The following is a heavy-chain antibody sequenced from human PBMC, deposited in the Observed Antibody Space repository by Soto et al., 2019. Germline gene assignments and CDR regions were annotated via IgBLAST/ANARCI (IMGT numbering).Heavy chain of an antibody. CDR1: GGTFSSYT. V-gene: IGHV1-69*08. J-gene: IGHJ4*02. D-gene: IGHD7-27*01. CDR3: ARDSGNWGPFDY. Sequence: QVQLVQSGAEVKKPGSSVKVSCKASGGTFSSYTISWVRQAPGQGLEWMGRIIPILGIANYAQKFQGRVTITADKSTSTAYMELSSLRSEDTAVNYCARDSGNWGPFDYWGQGTLVTVSS. CDR2: IIPILGIA.